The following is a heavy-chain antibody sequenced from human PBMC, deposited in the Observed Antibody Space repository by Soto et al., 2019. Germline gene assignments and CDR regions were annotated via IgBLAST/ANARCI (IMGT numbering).Heavy chain of an antibody. J-gene: IGHJ4*02. CDR1: GGAIRNITYY. CDR3: ARHRIAVAGLLDY. Sequence: LALTCTVSGGAIRNITYYFGWISTPPGEGRECVGTIYYAGIVAYSPSLKSRVTLSVDTSRNHFSVKINSVTAADTAVYFCARHRIAVAGLLDYWGEGTLVTVSS. D-gene: IGHD6-19*01. V-gene: IGHV4-39*01. CDR2: IYYAGIV.